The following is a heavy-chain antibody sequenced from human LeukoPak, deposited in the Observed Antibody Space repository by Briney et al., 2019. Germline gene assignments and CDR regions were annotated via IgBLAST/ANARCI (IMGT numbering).Heavy chain of an antibody. D-gene: IGHD3-9*01. Sequence: SETLSLTCTVSGGSISSYYWSWIRQPPGKGLEWIGYIYYSGSTNYNPSLKSRVTISVDTSKNQFSLKLSSVTAADTAVYYCARVRLRYFDFGSRYYGMDVWGQGTTVTVSS. CDR3: ARVRLRYFDFGSRYYGMDV. J-gene: IGHJ6*02. CDR2: IYYSGST. CDR1: GGSISSYY. V-gene: IGHV4-59*12.